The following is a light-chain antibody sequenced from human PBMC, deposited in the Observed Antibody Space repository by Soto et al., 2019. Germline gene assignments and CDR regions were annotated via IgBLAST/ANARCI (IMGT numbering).Light chain of an antibody. CDR1: SSNIGSNY. CDR2: SNN. J-gene: IGLJ1*01. V-gene: IGLV1-47*02. CDR3: AAWDDSLSGYV. Sequence: QSVLTQPPSASGTPGQRVTISCSGSSSNIGSNYVYWYQQLPGTAPKLLIYSNNQRPSGVPDRLSGSKSGTSASLAISGLRSGDEADYYCAAWDDSLSGYVFGTGTKVTVL.